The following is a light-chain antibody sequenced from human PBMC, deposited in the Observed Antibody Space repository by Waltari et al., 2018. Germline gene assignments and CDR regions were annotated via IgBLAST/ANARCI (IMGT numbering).Light chain of an antibody. CDR3: QHYVNLPVT. V-gene: IGKV3-20*01. CDR1: QSVSRA. CDR2: AAS. Sequence: ELVLTQSPGTLPLSPGARATLSCRASQSVSRALAWYQQKPGQAPRRLIYAASTRATGVPDRVSGSGSGTDFSLTISRLDPEDFAVYYCQHYVNLPVTFGQGTKVEI. J-gene: IGKJ1*01.